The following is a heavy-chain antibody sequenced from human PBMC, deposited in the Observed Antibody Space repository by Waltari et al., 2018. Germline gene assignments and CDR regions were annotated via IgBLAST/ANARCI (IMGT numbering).Heavy chain of an antibody. CDR3: ARILGVWGSYRDRRDYFDY. CDR1: GGSISSGSYY. CDR2: IYTSGST. J-gene: IGHJ4*02. D-gene: IGHD3-16*02. V-gene: IGHV4-61*02. Sequence: QVQLQESGPGLVKPSQTLSLTCTVSGGSISSGSYYWSWIRQPAGKGLVWIGRIYTSGSTNYNPSLKSRVTISVDTSKNQFSLKLSSVTAADTAVYYCARILGVWGSYRDRRDYFDYWGQGTLVTVSS.